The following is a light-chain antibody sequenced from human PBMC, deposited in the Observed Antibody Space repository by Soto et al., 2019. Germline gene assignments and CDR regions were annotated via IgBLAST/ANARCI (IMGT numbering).Light chain of an antibody. CDR2: GAS. Sequence: EIVMTQSPDTLSVSPGERATLFCRASQSVSSNLAWYQQKPGQAPRLLIYGASTRATGIPARFSGSGSGTEFTLTISSLQSEDFALYYCQQYNNWPITFGQGTRLEIK. CDR3: QQYNNWPIT. J-gene: IGKJ5*01. V-gene: IGKV3-15*01. CDR1: QSVSSN.